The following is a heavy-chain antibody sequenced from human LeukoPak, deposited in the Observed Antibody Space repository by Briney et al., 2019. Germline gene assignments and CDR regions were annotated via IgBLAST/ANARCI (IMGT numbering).Heavy chain of an antibody. J-gene: IGHJ6*02. V-gene: IGHV1-46*01. CDR1: GYTFTGYY. Sequence: ASVKVSCKASGYTFTGYYMHWVRQAPGQGLEWMGILNPSGGSSSYAQKFQGRATLTRATSTSTVYMELSSLRSEDTAVYYCASVFKHGMDVWGQGTTVIVSS. CDR2: LNPSGGSS. CDR3: ASVFKHGMDV.